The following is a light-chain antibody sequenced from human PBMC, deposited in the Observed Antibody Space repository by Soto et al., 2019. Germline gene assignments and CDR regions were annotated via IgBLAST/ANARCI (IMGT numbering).Light chain of an antibody. V-gene: IGKV1-5*03. CDR3: QQYYSYSAT. J-gene: IGKJ1*01. CDR1: QSISSW. Sequence: DIPMTQSPSTVSASVGDRVTITCRASQSISSWLAWYQQKPGKAPKLLIYKASNLESGVPSRFSGSGSVTEFTLTITILQPDDFALYYCQQYYSYSATFGQGTKVDIK. CDR2: KAS.